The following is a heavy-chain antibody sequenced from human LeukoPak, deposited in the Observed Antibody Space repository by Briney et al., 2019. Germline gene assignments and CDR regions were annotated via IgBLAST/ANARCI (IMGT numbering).Heavy chain of an antibody. CDR3: ARARNYYDSSDYYYEGDAFDI. Sequence: PSETLSLTCAVYGGSFSGYYWSWIRQPPGKGLEWIGEINHSGSTNYNPSLKSRVTISVDTSKNQSSLKLSSVTAADTAVYFCARARNYYDSSDYYYEGDAFDIWGQGTMVTVSS. D-gene: IGHD3-22*01. CDR2: INHSGST. V-gene: IGHV4-34*01. J-gene: IGHJ3*02. CDR1: GGSFSGYY.